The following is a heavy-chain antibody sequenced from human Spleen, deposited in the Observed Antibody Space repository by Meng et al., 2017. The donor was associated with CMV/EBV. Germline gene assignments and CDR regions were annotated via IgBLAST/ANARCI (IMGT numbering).Heavy chain of an antibody. CDR3: ANGLRPYGPFDY. Sequence: KPSAPVTLTIAGEGGSYSYSYCTWIRQPPVTGLEWIGEINHSGSTNYDPSLKVRITMSVDTSKNQFSLKLSFVTAADTAVYYCANGLRPYGPFDYWGQGTLVTVSS. D-gene: IGHD4-17*01. J-gene: IGHJ4*02. CDR2: INHSGST. V-gene: IGHV4-34*10. CDR1: GGSYSYSY.